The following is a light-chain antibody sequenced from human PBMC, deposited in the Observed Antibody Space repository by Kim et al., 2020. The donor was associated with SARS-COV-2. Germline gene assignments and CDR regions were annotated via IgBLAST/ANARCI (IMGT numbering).Light chain of an antibody. CDR3: QQYYNIPRT. Sequence: ASINCKSSQSVLSNSNNKNFLAWYQQKPGQPPKLLIYWASTRESGVPDRLGGSGSGTDFTLTISSLQAEDVAVYYCQQYYNIPRTFGQGTKVDIK. CDR2: WAS. J-gene: IGKJ1*01. CDR1: QSVLSNSNNKNF. V-gene: IGKV4-1*01.